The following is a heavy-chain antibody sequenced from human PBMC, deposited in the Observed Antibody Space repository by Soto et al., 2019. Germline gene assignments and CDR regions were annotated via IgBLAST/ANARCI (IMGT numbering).Heavy chain of an antibody. CDR3: ATTYYDSSGYYYGLDY. V-gene: IGHV1-69*06. CDR1: GGTFSSYA. Sequence: QVQLVQSGAEVKKPGSSVKVSCKASGGTFSSYAISWVRQSPGQGLEWMGGIITIFGTANYAQKFQGRVTITADKSPSTAYMELSSLRSEDTAVYYCATTYYDSSGYYYGLDYWGQGTLVTVSS. D-gene: IGHD3-22*01. J-gene: IGHJ4*02. CDR2: IITIFGTA.